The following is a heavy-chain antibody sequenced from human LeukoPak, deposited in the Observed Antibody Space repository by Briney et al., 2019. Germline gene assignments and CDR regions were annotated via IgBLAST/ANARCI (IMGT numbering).Heavy chain of an antibody. CDR3: ARDGHYDAFDI. V-gene: IGHV3-74*01. Sequence: PGGSLRLSCAASGLTFSSHWMHWVRQAPGKGLVWVSRINSDGSTTTYADSVKGRFTISRDNANNTLYLQMSSLRAEDTAVYYCARDGHYDAFDIWGQGTMVTVSS. CDR1: GLTFSSHW. D-gene: IGHD1-26*01. CDR2: INSDGSTT. J-gene: IGHJ3*02.